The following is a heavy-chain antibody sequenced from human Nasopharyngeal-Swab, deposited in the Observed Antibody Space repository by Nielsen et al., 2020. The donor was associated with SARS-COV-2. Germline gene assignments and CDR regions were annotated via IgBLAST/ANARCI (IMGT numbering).Heavy chain of an antibody. J-gene: IGHJ6*02. CDR1: GYTFTGYY. V-gene: IGHV1-2*06. D-gene: IGHD6-19*01. Sequence: ASVKVSCKASGYTFTGYYMHWVRQAPGQGLGWMGRINPNSGGTNYAQKFQGRVTMTRDTSISTAYMELSRLRSDDTAVYYCARERGSSGWYYYYYGMDVWGQGTTVTVSS. CDR2: INPNSGGT. CDR3: ARERGSSGWYYYYYGMDV.